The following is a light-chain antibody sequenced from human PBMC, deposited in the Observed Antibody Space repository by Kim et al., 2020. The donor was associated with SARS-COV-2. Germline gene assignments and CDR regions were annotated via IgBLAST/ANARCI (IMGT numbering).Light chain of an antibody. CDR1: SSNNGNNA. J-gene: IGLJ3*02. CDR2: YND. V-gene: IGLV1-36*01. CDR3: ETWDDSVNGWV. Sequence: RQRVTISWSGNSSNNGNNAVNWYQQFPGKAPKLLIYYNDLLSSGVSDRFSGSKSGTSASLAISGLQSEDEADYYCETWDDSVNGWVFGGGTQLTVL.